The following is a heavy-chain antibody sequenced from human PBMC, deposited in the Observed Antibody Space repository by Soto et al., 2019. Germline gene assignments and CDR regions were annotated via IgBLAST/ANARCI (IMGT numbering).Heavy chain of an antibody. CDR2: MHHSGST. CDR1: GVSISSHY. CDR3: ARVPDY. V-gene: IGHV4-59*11. J-gene: IGHJ4*02. Sequence: PSETLSLTCTVSGVSISSHYWSWIRQPPGKGLEWIAYMHHSGSTNYNPSLRSRVTISIDRSKNQFSLKLSSVTAADTAVYYCARVPDYWGQGILVTVS.